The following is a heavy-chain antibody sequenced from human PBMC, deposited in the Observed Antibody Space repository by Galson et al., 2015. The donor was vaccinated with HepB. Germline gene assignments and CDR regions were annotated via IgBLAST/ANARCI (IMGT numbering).Heavy chain of an antibody. V-gene: IGHV3-23*01. Sequence: SLRLSCAASGFTFGDYAISWVRQAPGKGLEWVSAISGSGGSTYYADSVKGRFTISRDNSKNTLYLQMNSLRAEDTAVYYCAKVSYGTVTTGHYFDYWGQGTLVTVSS. D-gene: IGHD4-17*01. CDR1: GFTFGDYA. CDR2: ISGSGGST. J-gene: IGHJ4*02. CDR3: AKVSYGTVTTGHYFDY.